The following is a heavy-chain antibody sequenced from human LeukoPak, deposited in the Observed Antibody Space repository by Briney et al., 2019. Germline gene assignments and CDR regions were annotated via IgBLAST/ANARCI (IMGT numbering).Heavy chain of an antibody. Sequence: SETLSLTCTVSGGSITGYYWSWIRQPPGKGLEWIGYIYYSGSTSYNPSLKSRVTISLDTSKNQFSLKLRSVTAADTAVYYCARPHSSGWYGGFDIWGQGTMVTVSS. V-gene: IGHV4-59*08. J-gene: IGHJ3*02. D-gene: IGHD6-19*01. CDR2: IYYSGST. CDR1: GGSITGYY. CDR3: ARPHSSGWYGGFDI.